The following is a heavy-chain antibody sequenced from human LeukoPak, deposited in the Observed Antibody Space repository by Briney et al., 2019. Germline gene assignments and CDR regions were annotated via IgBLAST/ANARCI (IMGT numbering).Heavy chain of an antibody. V-gene: IGHV4-34*01. J-gene: IGHJ5*02. CDR2: INHSGNT. Sequence: KSSETLSLTCAVYGGSFSGYYWSWIRQPPGKGLEWIGEINHSGNTNYNPSLKSRVTMSVDTSKNQLSLKLSSVTAADTAVYYCARDRTDYGDYGNWFDPWGQGTLVTVSS. CDR1: GGSFSGYY. CDR3: ARDRTDYGDYGNWFDP. D-gene: IGHD4-17*01.